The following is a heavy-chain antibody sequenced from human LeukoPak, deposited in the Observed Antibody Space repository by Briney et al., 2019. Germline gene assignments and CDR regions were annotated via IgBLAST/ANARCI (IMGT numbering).Heavy chain of an antibody. CDR2: IRYDGSNK. J-gene: IGHJ4*02. V-gene: IGHV3-30*02. CDR1: GFTFSSYG. Sequence: GGSLRLSCAASGFTFSSYGMHWVRQAPGKGLEWVAFIRYDGSNKYYADSVKGRFTISRDNSKNTLYLQMNSLRAEDTAVYYCARGDYYGSGSFHYWGQGTLVTVSS. D-gene: IGHD3-10*01. CDR3: ARGDYYGSGSFHY.